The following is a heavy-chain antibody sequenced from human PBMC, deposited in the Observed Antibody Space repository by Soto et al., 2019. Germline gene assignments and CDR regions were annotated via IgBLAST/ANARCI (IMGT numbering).Heavy chain of an antibody. CDR2: IIPFSGTV. CDR1: GGSFMSQA. V-gene: IGHV1-69*13. Sequence: SVKVSCKASGGSFMSQAISWVRQAPGQGPEWMGGIIPFSGTVTYTQRFQGRLTLTADESTKTAYMELSSLRSEDTAVYYCARGSYDSYAGFFGMDVWGQGTKVTVSS. CDR3: ARGSYDSYAGFFGMDV. D-gene: IGHD3-10*01. J-gene: IGHJ6*02.